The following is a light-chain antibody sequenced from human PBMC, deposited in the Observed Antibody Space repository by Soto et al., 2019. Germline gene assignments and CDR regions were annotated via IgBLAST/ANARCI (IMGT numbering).Light chain of an antibody. CDR1: SSNIGAGYD. V-gene: IGLV1-40*01. CDR3: QSYDSSLSGSQV. Sequence: QSVLTQPPSVSGAPGQRVPISCTGGSSNIGAGYDVHWYQQLPGTAPNLLIYGNSNRPSGVPDRFSGSKSGTSASLAITGLQAEDEADYYCQSYDSSLSGSQVFGTGTKVTVL. CDR2: GNS. J-gene: IGLJ1*01.